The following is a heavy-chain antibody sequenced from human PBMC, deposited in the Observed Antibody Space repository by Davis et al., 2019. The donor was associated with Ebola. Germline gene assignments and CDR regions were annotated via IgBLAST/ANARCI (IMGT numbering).Heavy chain of an antibody. D-gene: IGHD3-9*01. CDR3: ARAGRDILTGYPNYGMDV. Sequence: SVKVSCKASGGTFSSYAISWVRQAPGQGLEWMGWINPNSGGTSYAQKFQGWVTMTRDTSISTAYMELSRLRSDDTAVYYCARAGRDILTGYPNYGMDVWGQGTTVTVSS. CDR2: INPNSGGT. V-gene: IGHV1-2*04. CDR1: GGTFSSYA. J-gene: IGHJ6*02.